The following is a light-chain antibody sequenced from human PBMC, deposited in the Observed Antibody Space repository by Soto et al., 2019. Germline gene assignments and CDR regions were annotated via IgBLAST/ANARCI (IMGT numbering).Light chain of an antibody. J-gene: IGLJ2*01. Sequence: QSALTQPPSASGSPGQSVTISCTGTSSDVGTYDYVSWYQQHPGKAPKLMIYEVTKRPSGVPDRFSGYKSGNTASLTVSALQPEYEAAYYGRSYAGNNIVVIFGGVTTLTV. CDR2: EVT. CDR3: RSYAGNNIVVI. CDR1: SSDVGTYDY. V-gene: IGLV2-8*01.